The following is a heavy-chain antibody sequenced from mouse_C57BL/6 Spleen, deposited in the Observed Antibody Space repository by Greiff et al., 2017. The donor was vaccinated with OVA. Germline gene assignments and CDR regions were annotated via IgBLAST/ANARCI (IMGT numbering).Heavy chain of an antibody. Sequence: QFQLQQSGPELVKPGASVKISCKASGYAFSSSWMNWVRQRPGKGLGWIGRIYPGDGDTNYNGKFKGKATLTADKSASTAYMQLSSLTSEDSAVYFCAREDGYDPFAYWGQGTLVTVSA. CDR2: IYPGDGDT. CDR1: GYAFSSSW. D-gene: IGHD2-2*01. J-gene: IGHJ3*01. CDR3: AREDGYDPFAY. V-gene: IGHV1-82*01.